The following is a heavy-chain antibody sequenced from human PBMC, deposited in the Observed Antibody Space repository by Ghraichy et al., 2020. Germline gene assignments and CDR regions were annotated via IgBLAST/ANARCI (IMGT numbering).Heavy chain of an antibody. CDR3: ARGLVEYSSSWYNAFDI. D-gene: IGHD6-13*01. J-gene: IGHJ3*02. Sequence: SVKVSCKASGGTFSSYAISWVRQAPGQGLEWMGGIIPIFGTANYAQKFQGRVTITADKSTSTAYMELSSLRSEDTAVYYCARGLVEYSSSWYNAFDIWGQGTMVTVSS. CDR2: IIPIFGTA. CDR1: GGTFSSYA. V-gene: IGHV1-69*06.